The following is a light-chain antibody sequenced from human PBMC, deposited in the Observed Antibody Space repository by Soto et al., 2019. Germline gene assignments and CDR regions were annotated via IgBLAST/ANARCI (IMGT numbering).Light chain of an antibody. J-gene: IGLJ1*01. Sequence: QSVLTQPRSVSGSPVQSVTISCTGTSSDVGGYNYVSWYQQHPGKAPKLMIYDVSKRPSGVPDRFSGSKSGNTASLTISGLQVEDEADYYCCSYAGSYSYVFGTGTKVTVL. CDR1: SSDVGGYNY. V-gene: IGLV2-11*01. CDR3: CSYAGSYSYV. CDR2: DVS.